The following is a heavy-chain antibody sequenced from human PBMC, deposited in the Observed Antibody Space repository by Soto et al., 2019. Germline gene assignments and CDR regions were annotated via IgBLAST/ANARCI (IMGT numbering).Heavy chain of an antibody. J-gene: IGHJ4*02. CDR2: IRSKAYGGTT. Sequence: GGSLRLSCTASGFTFGDYAMSWVRQAPGKGLEWVGFIRSKAYGGTTEYAASVKGRFTISRDDSKSIAYLQMNSLKTEDTAVYYCTRDKGVDSSGYYYGYWGQGTLVTVSS. D-gene: IGHD3-22*01. CDR1: GFTFGDYA. V-gene: IGHV3-49*04. CDR3: TRDKGVDSSGYYYGY.